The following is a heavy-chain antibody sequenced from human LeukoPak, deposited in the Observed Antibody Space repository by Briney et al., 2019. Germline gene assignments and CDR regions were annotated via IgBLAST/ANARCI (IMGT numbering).Heavy chain of an antibody. D-gene: IGHD5-18*01. J-gene: IGHJ4*02. CDR1: GFTFSSYA. CDR2: ISGSGGST. CDR3: ANGGLWLPTRSD. Sequence: PGGSLRLSCAPSGFTFSSYAMSWVRQAPGKGLEWVSAISGSGGSTYYADPVKGRFTISRDNSKNTLYLQMNSLRAEDTAVYYCANGGLWLPTRSDWGQGTLVTVSS. V-gene: IGHV3-23*01.